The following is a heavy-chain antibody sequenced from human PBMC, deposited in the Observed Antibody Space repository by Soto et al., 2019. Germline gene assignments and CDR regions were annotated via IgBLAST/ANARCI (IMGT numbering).Heavy chain of an antibody. V-gene: IGHV3-9*01. CDR1: GFTFDDYA. J-gene: IGHJ4*02. CDR3: AKDKGLSLYYFDY. Sequence: GGSLRLSCAASGFTFDDYAMHWVRQVPGKGLEWVSSISWNSDSIGYANSVKGRFTISRDNAKNSLYLQMSSLKPEDTALYYCAKDKGLSLYYFDYWGQGTLVTVS. D-gene: IGHD3-16*02. CDR2: ISWNSDSI.